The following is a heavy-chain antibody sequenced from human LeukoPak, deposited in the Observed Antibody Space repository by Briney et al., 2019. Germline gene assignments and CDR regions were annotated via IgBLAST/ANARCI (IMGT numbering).Heavy chain of an antibody. CDR3: ARDLFSSYDYIDYVAIGSDY. D-gene: IGHD4-11*01. Sequence: PGGSLRLSCAASGFTFSSYWMSWVRQAPGKGLEWVANIKQDGSEKYYVDSVKGRFTISRDKAKNSLYMQMNSLRAEDTAVTYCARDLFSSYDYIDYVAIGSDYWGQGTLVTVAS. J-gene: IGHJ4*02. V-gene: IGHV3-7*01. CDR1: GFTFSSYW. CDR2: IKQDGSEK.